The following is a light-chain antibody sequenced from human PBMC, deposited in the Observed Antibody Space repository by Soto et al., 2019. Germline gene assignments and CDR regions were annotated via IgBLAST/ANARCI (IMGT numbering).Light chain of an antibody. CDR1: QSVTSGY. Sequence: EIVLTQSPGTLSLSPGDRATLSCRASQSVTSGYLTWYQQKPGQAPRLLIYGASGRATGIPDRFSGSGSGTDFTLTISRLEPEDFAVYFCQYYDSFRTFGQGTKVDI. CDR3: QYYDSFRT. V-gene: IGKV3-20*01. J-gene: IGKJ1*01. CDR2: GAS.